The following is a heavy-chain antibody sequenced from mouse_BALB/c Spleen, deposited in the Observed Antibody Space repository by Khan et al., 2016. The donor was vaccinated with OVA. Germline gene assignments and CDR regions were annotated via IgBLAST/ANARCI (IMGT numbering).Heavy chain of an antibody. CDR1: GFTFNSYG. D-gene: IGHD1-1*01. J-gene: IGHJ2*01. CDR2: ISGDSNTI. V-gene: IGHV5-17*02. Sequence: EVELVESGGGLVQPGGSRKLSCAASGFTFNSYGMHWVRQAPEKGLAWVAYISGDSNTIYYTDTVKGRFTIYRDNPKKTLFLQMTSLMSEDTAMYYCATSYFYGYYFDYWGPGTTLTVS. CDR3: ATSYFYGYYFDY.